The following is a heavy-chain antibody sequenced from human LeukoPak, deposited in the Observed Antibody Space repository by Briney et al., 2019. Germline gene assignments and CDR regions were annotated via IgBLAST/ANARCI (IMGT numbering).Heavy chain of an antibody. CDR3: ARGLRDAFDY. CDR1: GYTFTSYD. CDR2: MNPNSGNT. D-gene: IGHD4-17*01. Sequence: GSSVKVSCKASGYTFTSYDINWVRQATGQGLEWMGWMNPNSGNTGYAQKFQGRVTITRNTSISTAYMELSSLRSEDTAVYYGARGLRDAFDYWGQGTLVTVSS. V-gene: IGHV1-8*03. J-gene: IGHJ4*02.